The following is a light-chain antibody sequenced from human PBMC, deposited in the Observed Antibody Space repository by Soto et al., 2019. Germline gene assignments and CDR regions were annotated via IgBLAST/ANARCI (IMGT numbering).Light chain of an antibody. V-gene: IGKV1-27*01. Sequence: DIQMTQSPSSLSASVGDRVTITCRASQDINNYLAWYQQKPGKAPKLLIYAASTLQSGVPSRFSGGGSGTDFTITISSLQPEDVATYYCQKYNNGPPATFGPGTKVGV. J-gene: IGKJ3*01. CDR2: AAS. CDR3: QKYNNGPPAT. CDR1: QDINNY.